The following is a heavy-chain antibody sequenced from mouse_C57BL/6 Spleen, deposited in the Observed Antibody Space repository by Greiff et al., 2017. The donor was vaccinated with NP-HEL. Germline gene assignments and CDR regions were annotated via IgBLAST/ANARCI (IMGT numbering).Heavy chain of an antibody. Sequence: VQLQQSGAELARPGASVKLSCKASGYTFTSYGISWVKQRPGQGLEWIGAIYPRSGNTSYNEKFKGKATLTADKSSSTAYMELRSLTSEDSAVYFCARTITTASDYWGQGTTRPVPS. J-gene: IGHJ2*01. CDR3: ARTITTASDY. CDR2: IYPRSGNT. V-gene: IGHV1-81*01. D-gene: IGHD1-1*01. CDR1: GYTFTSYG.